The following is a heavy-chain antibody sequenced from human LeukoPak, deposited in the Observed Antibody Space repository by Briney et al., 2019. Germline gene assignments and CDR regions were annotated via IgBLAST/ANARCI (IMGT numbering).Heavy chain of an antibody. D-gene: IGHD2-2*03. Sequence: GGSLRLSCAASGFTFSSYGMSWVRQAPGKGLEWVSAISGSGGSTYYADSVKGRFTISRDNSKNTLYLQMNSLRAEDTAVYYCAKALGIVVVPAATEFDYWGQGTLVTVSS. CDR1: GFTFSSYG. CDR3: AKALGIVVVPAATEFDY. CDR2: ISGSGGST. V-gene: IGHV3-23*01. J-gene: IGHJ4*02.